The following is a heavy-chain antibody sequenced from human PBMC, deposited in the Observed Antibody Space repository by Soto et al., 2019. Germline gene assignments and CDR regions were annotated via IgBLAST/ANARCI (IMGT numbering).Heavy chain of an antibody. V-gene: IGHV1-24*01. CDR1: RYTLTELS. D-gene: IGHD3-9*01. CDR3: ATGQQVLRYFDWQYNYYGMDV. J-gene: IGHJ6*02. Sequence: SSVKVSCKVSRYTLTELSMHWVRQAPGKGLEWMGGFDPEDGETIYAQKFQGRVTMTEDTSTDTAYMELSSLRSEDTAVYYCATGQQVLRYFDWQYNYYGMDVWGQGTTVTVYS. CDR2: FDPEDGET.